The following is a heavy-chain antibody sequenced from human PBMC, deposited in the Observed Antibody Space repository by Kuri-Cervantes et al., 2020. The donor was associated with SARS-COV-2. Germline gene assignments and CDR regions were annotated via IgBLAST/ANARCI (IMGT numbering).Heavy chain of an antibody. Sequence: GGSLRLSCAASGFTFSSYAMHGVRQAPGKGLEWVAVISYDGSNKYYADSVQGRFTISRDNSKNTLYLQMNSLIAQDTAVYYCALSSGYYYPNAGFDYWGQGTLVTVSS. J-gene: IGHJ4*02. CDR2: ISYDGSNK. CDR3: ALSSGYYYPNAGFDY. D-gene: IGHD3-22*01. CDR1: GFTFSSYA. V-gene: IGHV3-30-3*01.